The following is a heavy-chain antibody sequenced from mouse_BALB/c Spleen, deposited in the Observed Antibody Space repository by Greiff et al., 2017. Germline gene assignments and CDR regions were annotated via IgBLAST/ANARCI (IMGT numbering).Heavy chain of an antibody. Sequence: VKLQQSGAELMKPGASVKISCKATGYTFSSYWIEWVKQRPGHGLEWIGEILPGSGSTNYNEKFKGKATFTADTSSNTAYMQLSSLTSEDSAVYYCARSSIYYGNYRAMDYWGQGTSVTVSS. CDR3: ARSSIYYGNYRAMDY. V-gene: IGHV1-9*01. J-gene: IGHJ4*01. D-gene: IGHD2-1*01. CDR2: ILPGSGST. CDR1: GYTFSSYW.